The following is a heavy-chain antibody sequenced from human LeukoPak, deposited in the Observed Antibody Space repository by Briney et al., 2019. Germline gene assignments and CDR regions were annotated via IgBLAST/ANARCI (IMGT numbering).Heavy chain of an antibody. Sequence: ASVKVSCKASGYTFTGNYMHWVRQAPGQGLEWMGWINPRSGGTNYAQKFQGRVTMTRDTSITTAYMELSRLRSDDTAVHYCVKMHYDFWSAFHIWGQGTMVTVSS. J-gene: IGHJ3*02. CDR1: GYTFTGNY. CDR3: VKMHYDFWSAFHI. D-gene: IGHD3-3*01. CDR2: INPRSGGT. V-gene: IGHV1-2*02.